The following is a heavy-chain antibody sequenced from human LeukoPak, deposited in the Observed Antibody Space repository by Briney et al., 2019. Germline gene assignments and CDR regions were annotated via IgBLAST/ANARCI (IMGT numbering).Heavy chain of an antibody. CDR1: GYTFIDYT. Sequence: SVTVSCTASGYTFIDYTMHWLRQAPGQRLDWMGWINGGSGNTKYSPEFQGRVTITRDTSASTAYMELSSLRSEDTAVYYCARVRERGLSGYDYNWFDPWGQGTLVTVSS. J-gene: IGHJ5*02. V-gene: IGHV1-3*03. CDR3: ARVRERGLSGYDYNWFDP. CDR2: INGGSGNT. D-gene: IGHD5-12*01.